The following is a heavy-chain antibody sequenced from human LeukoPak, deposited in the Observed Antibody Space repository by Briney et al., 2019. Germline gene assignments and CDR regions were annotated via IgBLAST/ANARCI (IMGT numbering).Heavy chain of an antibody. V-gene: IGHV1-3*01. Sequence: ASVKVSCKASGYTFTSYAMHWVRQAPGQRLEWMGWINAGNGNTKYSQKFQGRVTITRDTSASTAYMELSSLRSEDTAVYYCARDRGAIKLPAALPNWFDPWGQGTLVTVSS. CDR3: ARDRGAIKLPAALPNWFDP. D-gene: IGHD2-2*01. J-gene: IGHJ5*02. CDR2: INAGNGNT. CDR1: GYTFTSYA.